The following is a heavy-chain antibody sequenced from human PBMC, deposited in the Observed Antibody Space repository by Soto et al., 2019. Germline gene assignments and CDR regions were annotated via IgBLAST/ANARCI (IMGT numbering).Heavy chain of an antibody. CDR2: IYYSGST. J-gene: IGHJ3*02. CDR1: GGSISSYY. V-gene: IGHV4-59*01. Sequence: SETLSLTCTVSGGSISSYYWSWIRQPPGKGLEWIGYIYYSGSTNYNPSLKSRVTISVDTSKNQFSLKLSSVTAADTAVYYCARGAHGVAVADDAFDIWGQGTMVTVSS. D-gene: IGHD6-19*01. CDR3: ARGAHGVAVADDAFDI.